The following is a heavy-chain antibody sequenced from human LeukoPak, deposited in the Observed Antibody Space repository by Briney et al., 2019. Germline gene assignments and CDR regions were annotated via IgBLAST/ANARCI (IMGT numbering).Heavy chain of an antibody. V-gene: IGHV3-33*01. J-gene: IGHJ6*02. CDR1: GFTFSSYG. Sequence: GRSLRLSCAASGFTFSSYGMHWVRQTPGKGLEWVAVIWYDGSNKYYADSVKGRFTISRDSSKNTLYLQMNSLRAEDTAVYYCARVTSRSHYYDSSGYFGMDVWGQGTTVTVSS. CDR2: IWYDGSNK. CDR3: ARVTSRSHYYDSSGYFGMDV. D-gene: IGHD3-22*01.